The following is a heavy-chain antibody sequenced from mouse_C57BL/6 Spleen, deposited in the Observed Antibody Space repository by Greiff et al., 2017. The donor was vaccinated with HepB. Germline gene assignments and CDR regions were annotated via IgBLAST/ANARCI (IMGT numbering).Heavy chain of an antibody. CDR3: ARHPPYYSNYRGAMDY. Sequence: EVKVVESGGGLVKPGGSLKLSCAASGFTFSSYTMSWVRQTPEKRLEWVATISGGGGNTYYPDSVKGRFTISRDNAKNTLYLQMSSLRSEDTALYYCARHPPYYSNYRGAMDYWGQGTSVTVSS. D-gene: IGHD2-5*01. CDR1: GFTFSSYT. J-gene: IGHJ4*01. CDR2: ISGGGGNT. V-gene: IGHV5-9*01.